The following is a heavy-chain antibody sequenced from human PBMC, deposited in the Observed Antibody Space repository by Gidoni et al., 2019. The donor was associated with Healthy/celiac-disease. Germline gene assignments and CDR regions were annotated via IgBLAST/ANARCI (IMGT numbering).Heavy chain of an antibody. CDR1: GSTFSSYG. D-gene: IGHD2-15*01. Sequence: QVQMVESGGGVVQPGSYMRHACAASGSTFSSYGMHGVRQAPGKGLEGVAVIWYDGSNNYYADSVTGRFTISRDISKTTLYLQMNSLRAEDTAVYYCARDPLGYCSGGSCYAYYYYYGMDVWGQGTTVTVSS. J-gene: IGHJ6*02. V-gene: IGHV3-33*01. CDR3: ARDPLGYCSGGSCYAYYYYYGMDV. CDR2: IWYDGSNN.